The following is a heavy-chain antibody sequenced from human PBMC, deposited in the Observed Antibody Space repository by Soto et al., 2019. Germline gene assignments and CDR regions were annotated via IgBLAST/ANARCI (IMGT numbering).Heavy chain of an antibody. V-gene: IGHV3-53*01. Sequence: LRLSCAASGSTVSSNYMSWVRQAPGKGLEWVSVIYSGGSTYYADSVKGRFTISRDNSKNTLYLQMNSLRAEDTAVYYCARESGIAARGRYYYYYGMDVWGQGTTVTVSS. J-gene: IGHJ6*02. D-gene: IGHD6-6*01. CDR3: ARESGIAARGRYYYYYGMDV. CDR2: IYSGGST. CDR1: GSTVSSNY.